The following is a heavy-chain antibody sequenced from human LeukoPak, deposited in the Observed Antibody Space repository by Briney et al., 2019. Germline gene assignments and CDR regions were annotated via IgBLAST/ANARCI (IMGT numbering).Heavy chain of an antibody. J-gene: IGHJ3*02. V-gene: IGHV1-8*01. CDR3: ASLTYYYDSSGYYYDGAFDI. D-gene: IGHD3-22*01. Sequence: GASVKVSCKASGYTFTSYDINWVRQGTGQGLEWVGWMNPNSGNTGYAQKFQGRVTMTRNTSISTAYMELSSLRSKHTAVYYCASLTYYYDSSGYYYDGAFDIWGQGTMVTVSS. CDR2: MNPNSGNT. CDR1: GYTFTSYD.